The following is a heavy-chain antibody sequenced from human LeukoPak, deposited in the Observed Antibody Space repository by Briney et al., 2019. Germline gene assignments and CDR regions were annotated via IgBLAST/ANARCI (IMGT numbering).Heavy chain of an antibody. Sequence: GGSLRLSCAASGFTFSSYGMHWVRQAPGKGLEWVAFIRYDGSNKYYADSVKGRFTISRDNSKNTLYLQMNSLRAEDTAVYYCATDLLLWFGGNGNAFDIWGQGTMVTVSS. V-gene: IGHV3-30*02. CDR3: ATDLLLWFGGNGNAFDI. J-gene: IGHJ3*02. CDR1: GFTFSSYG. CDR2: IRYDGSNK. D-gene: IGHD3-10*01.